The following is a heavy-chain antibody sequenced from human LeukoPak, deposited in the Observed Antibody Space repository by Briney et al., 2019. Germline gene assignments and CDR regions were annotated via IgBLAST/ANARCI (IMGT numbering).Heavy chain of an antibody. Sequence: PGGSLRLSCAASGFTFSSYGMHWVRQAPGKGLERVAFIHYDGSNTHYIDSVKGRFTISRDNSRNTLYLQMNSLRPEDTAAYYCATVAGTSHYWGQGTLVTVSS. V-gene: IGHV3-30*02. CDR3: ATVAGTSHY. J-gene: IGHJ4*02. CDR2: IHYDGSNT. CDR1: GFTFSSYG. D-gene: IGHD6-19*01.